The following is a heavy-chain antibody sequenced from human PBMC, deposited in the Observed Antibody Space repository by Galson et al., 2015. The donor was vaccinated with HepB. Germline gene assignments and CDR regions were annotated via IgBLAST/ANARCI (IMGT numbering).Heavy chain of an antibody. V-gene: IGHV3-15*01. D-gene: IGHD4-23*01. Sequence: SLRLSCAASGFTFSNAWMSWVRQAPGKGLEWVGRIKSKTDGGTADYAAPVKGRFTISRDDSKNTLYLQMNSLKTEDTAVYYCTTDPRWSGREHYFDYWGQGTLVTVSS. CDR1: GFTFSNAW. CDR3: TTDPRWSGREHYFDY. J-gene: IGHJ4*02. CDR2: IKSKTDGGTA.